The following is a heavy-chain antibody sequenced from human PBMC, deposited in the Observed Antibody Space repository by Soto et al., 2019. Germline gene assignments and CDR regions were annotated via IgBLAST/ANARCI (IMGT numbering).Heavy chain of an antibody. CDR2: ISPDNGNT. Sequence: QVQLVQSGGEVKKPGASVKVSCKASGYTFTIYGINWVRQAPGQGLEWMGWISPDNGNTNYAQKLQGRVTMTTDTSTSTASMELGSLRSDDTAVYYCSRALGYSGYAGMDVWGQGTTVTVSS. D-gene: IGHD5-12*01. CDR3: SRALGYSGYAGMDV. V-gene: IGHV1-18*01. CDR1: GYTFTIYG. J-gene: IGHJ6*02.